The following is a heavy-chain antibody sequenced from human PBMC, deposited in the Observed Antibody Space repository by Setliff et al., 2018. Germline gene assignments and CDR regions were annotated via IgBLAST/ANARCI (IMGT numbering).Heavy chain of an antibody. CDR3: ARDRRRLVTYYYYGMDV. Sequence: SETLSLTCTVSGGSISSSSYYWGWIRQPPGKGLEWIGSIYYSGSTNYNPSLKSRVTISVDTSKNQFSLKLSSVTAADTAVYYCARDRRRLVTYYYYGMDVWGQGTTVTVSS. J-gene: IGHJ6*02. CDR2: IYYSGST. D-gene: IGHD6-19*01. V-gene: IGHV4-39*07. CDR1: GGSISSSSYY.